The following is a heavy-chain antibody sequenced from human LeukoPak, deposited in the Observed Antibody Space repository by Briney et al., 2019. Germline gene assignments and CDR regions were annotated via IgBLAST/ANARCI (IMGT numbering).Heavy chain of an antibody. CDR2: ISGSGGST. CDR3: AKGDYCSSSSCPLGY. CDR1: GFTFSSYA. Sequence: GSLRRSCAASGFTFSSYAMSWVHQAPGKGREWVSGISGSGGSTYYADSVKGRFTISRYNSKNTLYLQMNSLRAEDTAVYYCAKGDYCSSSSCPLGYWGQGTLVTVSS. V-gene: IGHV3-23*01. D-gene: IGHD2-2*01. J-gene: IGHJ4*02.